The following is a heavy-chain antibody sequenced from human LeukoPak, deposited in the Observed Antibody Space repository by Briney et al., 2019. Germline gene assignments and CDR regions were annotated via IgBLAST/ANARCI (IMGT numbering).Heavy chain of an antibody. CDR1: GGSISSGSYY. V-gene: IGHV4-61*02. Sequence: KSSETESLICTVSGGSISSGSYYWSWIRQPAGKGLEWIGRIYTSGSTNYNPSLKSRVTISVDTSKNQFSLKLSSVTAADTAVYYCAREQGYSSSMDYWGQGTLVTVSS. J-gene: IGHJ4*02. D-gene: IGHD6-6*01. CDR2: IYTSGST. CDR3: AREQGYSSSMDY.